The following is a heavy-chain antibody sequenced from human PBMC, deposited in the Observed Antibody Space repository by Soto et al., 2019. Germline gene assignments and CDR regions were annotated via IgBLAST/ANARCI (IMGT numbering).Heavy chain of an antibody. D-gene: IGHD4-17*01. CDR2: IKNDGSST. Sequence: GGSLRLSCTASGFYFSDHWMHWLRQAPGKGPVWVSRIKNDGSSTKHADFVKGRFTISRDNAKNTLYLQMNSLGAEDTAVYYCARDRADMVTDYHPMFDFWGQGALVTVSS. CDR1: GFYFSDHW. J-gene: IGHJ4*02. CDR3: ARDRADMVTDYHPMFDF. V-gene: IGHV3-74*01.